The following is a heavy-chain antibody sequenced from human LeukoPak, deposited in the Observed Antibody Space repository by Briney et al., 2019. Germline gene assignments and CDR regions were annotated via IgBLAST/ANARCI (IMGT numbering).Heavy chain of an antibody. CDR3: ARVPYCSSISCLQYNYYYYMDV. Sequence: ASVKVSCKGSSYTFNSYGISWVRQAPGQGLEWMGWINPHNGNTNYAQKLQGRVTMTTDTSTSIAYMELRSLKSDDTAVYYCARVPYCSSISCLQYNYYYYMDVWGKGTTVTVSS. J-gene: IGHJ6*03. CDR2: INPHNGNT. V-gene: IGHV1-18*01. CDR1: SYTFNSYG. D-gene: IGHD2-2*01.